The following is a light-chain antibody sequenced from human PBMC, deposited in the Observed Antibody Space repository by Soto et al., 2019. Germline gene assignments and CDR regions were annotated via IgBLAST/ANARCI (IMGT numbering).Light chain of an antibody. CDR2: GAS. V-gene: IGKV3-20*01. CDR1: QSVSSSY. J-gene: IGKJ4*01. CDR3: QQYGSSPLT. Sequence: ESALTQSPGTLSLSPGERATLSCRASQSVSSSYLAWYQQKPGQAPRLLIYGASSRATGIPDRFSGSGSGTDFTLTISRLEPEDLAVYYCQQYGSSPLTFGGGTKVDIK.